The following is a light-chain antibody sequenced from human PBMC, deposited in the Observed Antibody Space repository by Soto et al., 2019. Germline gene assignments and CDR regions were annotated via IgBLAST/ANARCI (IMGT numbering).Light chain of an antibody. CDR2: GAS. Sequence: IVMTQSPATLSVSPGEGVTLSCRASQSVRSHLAWYQQKPGQPPRLLIYGASTRATGIPARFSGSGFGTEFTLTISSLQSEDFAVYYCQQYGDSPMYTFGQGTKLEI. CDR1: QSVRSH. V-gene: IGKV3-15*01. CDR3: QQYGDSPMYT. J-gene: IGKJ2*01.